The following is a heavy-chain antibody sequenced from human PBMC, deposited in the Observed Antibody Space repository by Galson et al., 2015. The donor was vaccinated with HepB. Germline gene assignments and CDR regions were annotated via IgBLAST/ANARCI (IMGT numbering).Heavy chain of an antibody. CDR2: ISGSGGST. J-gene: IGHJ4*02. CDR1: GFTFSSYA. Sequence: SLRLSCAASGFTFSSYAMSWVRQAPGKGLEWVSAISGSGGSTYYTDSVKGRFTISRDNSKNTLYLQMNSLRAEDTAVYYCAKDRCSSISCYFYWGQGTLVTVSS. V-gene: IGHV3-23*01. D-gene: IGHD2-2*01. CDR3: AKDRCSSISCYFY.